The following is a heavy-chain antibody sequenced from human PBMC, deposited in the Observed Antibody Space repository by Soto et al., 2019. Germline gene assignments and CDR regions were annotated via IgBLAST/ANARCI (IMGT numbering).Heavy chain of an antibody. CDR1: GFTFDDYA. D-gene: IGHD5-18*01. Sequence: EVQLVESGGGLVQPGRSLRLSCAASGFTFDDYAMHWVRQAPGKGLEWVSGISWNSGSIGYADSVKGRFTISRDNAKNSLYLQMNSRGAEDTALYYCAKDRERGYSYGFGYWGQGTLVTVSS. CDR3: AKDRERGYSYGFGY. CDR2: ISWNSGSI. V-gene: IGHV3-9*01. J-gene: IGHJ4*02.